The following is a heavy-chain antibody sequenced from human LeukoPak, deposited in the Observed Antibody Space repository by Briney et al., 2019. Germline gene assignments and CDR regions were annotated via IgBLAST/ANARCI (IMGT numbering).Heavy chain of an antibody. V-gene: IGHV3-15*01. CDR2: VKTKGDGGAA. J-gene: IGHJ5*02. D-gene: IGHD2-8*01. CDR1: GITFTNAW. CDR3: TTDRMIYATNWAVSWFDP. Sequence: GGSLRLSCAASGITFTNAWLTWVRQAPGKGLEWDGRVKTKGDGGAADYAAPVKGRFTISRDDSTKTLYLQMNSLKTEDTAVYYCTTDRMIYATNWAVSWFDPWGQGTLVTVSS.